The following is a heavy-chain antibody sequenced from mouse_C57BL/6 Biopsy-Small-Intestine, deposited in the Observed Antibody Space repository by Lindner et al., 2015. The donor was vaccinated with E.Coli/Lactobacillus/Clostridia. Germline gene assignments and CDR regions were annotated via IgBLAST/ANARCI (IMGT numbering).Heavy chain of an antibody. Sequence: VQLQESGPELVKPGASVKIPCKASGYTFTDYNMDWVKQSHGKSLEWIGDINPDNGDTFYNQKFKDKATLTVDKSSSTAYMELRSLTSDDTGVYYCARSSLMDYWGQGTSVTVSS. CDR1: GYTFTDYN. V-gene: IGHV1-18*01. CDR3: ARSSLMDY. CDR2: INPDNGDT. J-gene: IGHJ4*01.